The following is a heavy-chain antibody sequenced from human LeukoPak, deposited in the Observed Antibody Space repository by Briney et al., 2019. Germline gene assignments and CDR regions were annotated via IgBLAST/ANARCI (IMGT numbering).Heavy chain of an antibody. D-gene: IGHD6-19*01. J-gene: IGHJ4*02. V-gene: IGHV4-59*01. CDR2: IYYSGST. CDR3: ARLASGQWLEGDY. CDR1: GGSISSYY. Sequence: SGTLSLTCTVSGGSISSYYWSWIRQPPGKGLEWIGYIYYSGSTNYNPSLKSRVTISVDTSKNQFSLKLSSVTAADTAVYYCARLASGQWLEGDYWGQGTLVTVSS.